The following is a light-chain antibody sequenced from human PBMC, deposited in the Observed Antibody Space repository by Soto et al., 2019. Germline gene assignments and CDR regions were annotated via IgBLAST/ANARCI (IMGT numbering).Light chain of an antibody. CDR2: DAS. Sequence: DIQMTQSPPSLSASVGDRVTITCQASEDIGNYVSWYQQKKGKAPKLLIYDASTLETGVPPRFRGSGSWTDFALTITSLQPEDFASYYCQQDGDLPLTFGGGTKVESK. CDR1: EDIGNY. V-gene: IGKV1-33*01. J-gene: IGKJ4*01. CDR3: QQDGDLPLT.